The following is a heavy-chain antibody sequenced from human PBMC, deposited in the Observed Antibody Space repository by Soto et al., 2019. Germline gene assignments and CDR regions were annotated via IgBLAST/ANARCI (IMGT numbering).Heavy chain of an antibody. Sequence: GGSLRLSCSASGFTFSSYAMHWVRQAPGKGLYYVSAISSNGGSTYYADSVKGRFTFSRDISKNTLYLQMSSLRVEDTAVYYCVKDHSSSWYYFDYWGQGTLVTVSS. V-gene: IGHV3-64D*06. CDR1: GFTFSSYA. J-gene: IGHJ4*02. CDR2: ISSNGGST. CDR3: VKDHSSSWYYFDY. D-gene: IGHD6-13*01.